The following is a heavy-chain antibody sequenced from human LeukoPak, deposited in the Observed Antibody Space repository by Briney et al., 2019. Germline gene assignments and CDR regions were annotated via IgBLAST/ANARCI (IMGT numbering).Heavy chain of an antibody. CDR3: ARVHYSRSTDWYYFDY. CDR1: GGSISSSSYY. CDR2: IYYSGST. J-gene: IGHJ4*02. D-gene: IGHD6-13*01. Sequence: SETLSLTCTASGGSISSSSYYWGWIRQPPGKGLEWIGSIYYSGSTYYNPSLKSRVTISVDTSKNQFSLKLSSVTAADTAVYYCARVHYSRSTDWYYFDYWGQGTLVTVSS. V-gene: IGHV4-39*01.